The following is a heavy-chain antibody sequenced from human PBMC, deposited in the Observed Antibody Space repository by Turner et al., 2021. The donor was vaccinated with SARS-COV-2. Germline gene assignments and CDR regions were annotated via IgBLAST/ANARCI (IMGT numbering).Heavy chain of an antibody. CDR2: IIPIFGIA. D-gene: IGHD3-9*01. J-gene: IGHJ6*02. CDR3: AAGYYDILTGYYSYYYYGMDV. V-gene: IGHV1-69*01. CDR1: SRYA. Sequence: SRYAISWVRQAPGQGLEWMGGIIPIFGIANYAQKFQGRVTITADESTSTAYMELTSLRSEDTAVYYCAAGYYDILTGYYSYYYYGMDVGGQGTTVTVSS.